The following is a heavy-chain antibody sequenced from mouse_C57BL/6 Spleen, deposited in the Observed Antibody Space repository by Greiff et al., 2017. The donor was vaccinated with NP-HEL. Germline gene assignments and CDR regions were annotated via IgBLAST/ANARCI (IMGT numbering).Heavy chain of an antibody. Sequence: VQLQQSGPELVKPGASVKISCKASGYAFSSSWMNWVKQRPGKGLVWIGRIYPGDGDTNYNGKFKGKATLTADKSSSTAYMQLSSLTSEDSAVYFCARAYGSSPAWFAYWGQGTLVTVSA. D-gene: IGHD1-1*01. CDR3: ARAYGSSPAWFAY. CDR2: IYPGDGDT. J-gene: IGHJ3*01. V-gene: IGHV1-82*01. CDR1: GYAFSSSW.